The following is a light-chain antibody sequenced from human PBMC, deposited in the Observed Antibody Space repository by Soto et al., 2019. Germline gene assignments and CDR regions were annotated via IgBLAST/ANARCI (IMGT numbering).Light chain of an antibody. J-gene: IGKJ1*01. CDR1: QGVSSW. CDR3: QQTNSFPRT. CDR2: AAS. Sequence: DTQMTQSPSAVSASVGDRVNITWRASQGVSSWLAWYQQKPGKPPKLLIYAASSLESGVPSRFSGSGSGTDFTLTINSLQPEDFATYYCQQTNSFPRTFGQGTKVEI. V-gene: IGKV1-12*01.